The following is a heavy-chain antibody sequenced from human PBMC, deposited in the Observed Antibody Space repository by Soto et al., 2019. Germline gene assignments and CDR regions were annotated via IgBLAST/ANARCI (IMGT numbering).Heavy chain of an antibody. V-gene: IGHV2-5*02. Sequence: QITLKESGPTLVKPTQTLTLTCTFSGFSVSTSGVGVAWIRQPPGKALEWLALIYWDDDKRYSPFLQSRVTITKDTSKNQVVLTMTNMAPVDTATYYCAHKGGRGAAMDVWGQGTTVTVSS. CDR1: GFSVSTSGVG. CDR3: AHKGGRGAAMDV. J-gene: IGHJ6*02. CDR2: IYWDDDK. D-gene: IGHD2-15*01.